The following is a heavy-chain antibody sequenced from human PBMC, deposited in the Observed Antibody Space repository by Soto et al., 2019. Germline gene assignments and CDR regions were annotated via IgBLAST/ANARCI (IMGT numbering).Heavy chain of an antibody. D-gene: IGHD6-19*01. V-gene: IGHV4-59*08. J-gene: IGHJ4*02. CDR2: IYYSGST. Sequence: SETLSLTCTVSGGFISSYYWSWIRQPPGKGLEWIGYIYYSGSTNYNPSLKSRVTISVDTSKNQFSLKLSSVTAADTAVYYCARQDYSSGYDYWGQGTLVTVSS. CDR1: GGFISSYY. CDR3: ARQDYSSGYDY.